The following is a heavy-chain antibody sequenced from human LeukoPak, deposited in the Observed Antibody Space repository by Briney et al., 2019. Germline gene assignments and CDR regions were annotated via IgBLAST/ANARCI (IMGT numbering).Heavy chain of an antibody. J-gene: IGHJ6*02. CDR3: ARESPFSSSATEDYYYGTDV. CDR1: GYTFTSYG. D-gene: IGHD6-6*01. Sequence: ASVKVSCKASGYTFTSYGISWVRQAPGQGLEWMGWISAYNGNTNYAQKLQGRVTMTTDTSTSTAYMELRSLRSDDTAVYYCARESPFSSSATEDYYYGTDVWGQGTTVTVSS. V-gene: IGHV1-18*01. CDR2: ISAYNGNT.